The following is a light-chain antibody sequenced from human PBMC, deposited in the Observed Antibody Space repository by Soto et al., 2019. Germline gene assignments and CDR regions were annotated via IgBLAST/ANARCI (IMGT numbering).Light chain of an antibody. Sequence: EIVMTQSPATLSVSPGERATLSCRASQSVSSNLAWYQQKPGQAPRLLIYGASTRATGIPARFSGSGSGTEFTLTISSLQSEDFAVYYCQQYNNSLYTFGQGTKLAIK. CDR1: QSVSSN. CDR3: QQYNNSLYT. CDR2: GAS. V-gene: IGKV3-15*01. J-gene: IGKJ2*01.